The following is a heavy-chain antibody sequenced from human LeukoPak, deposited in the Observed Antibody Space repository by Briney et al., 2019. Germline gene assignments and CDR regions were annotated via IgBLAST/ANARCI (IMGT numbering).Heavy chain of an antibody. D-gene: IGHD3-10*01. CDR1: GVSFSGYY. J-gene: IGHJ4*02. V-gene: IGHV4-34*01. CDR2: INHSGST. CDR3: ARGIYYGSGSYN. Sequence: SETLSLTCTVYGVSFSGYYCTWIRQSPGKGLEWIAEINHSGSTNYNPSLKSRVTISLDTSKNQFFLKLSSVTAADTAVYYCARGIYYGSGSYNWGQGTLVTVSS.